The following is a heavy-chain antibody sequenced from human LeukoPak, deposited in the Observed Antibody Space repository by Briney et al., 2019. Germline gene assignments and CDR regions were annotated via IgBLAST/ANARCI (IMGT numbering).Heavy chain of an antibody. CDR1: GGSIDSNS. Sequence: SETLSLTCTVSGGSIDSNSWTWIRQPPGKGLEWIGYIFYSGSTNYNPSLKSRVTISVDTSKNQFSLKLTSVTAADTAVYYCARRRVYDYVQNYFDYWGQGTLVTVSS. J-gene: IGHJ4*02. CDR3: ARRRVYDYVQNYFDY. D-gene: IGHD3-16*01. V-gene: IGHV4-59*08. CDR2: IFYSGST.